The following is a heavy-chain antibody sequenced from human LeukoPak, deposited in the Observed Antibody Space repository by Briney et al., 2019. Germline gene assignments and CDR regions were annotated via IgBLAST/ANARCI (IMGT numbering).Heavy chain of an antibody. D-gene: IGHD5/OR15-5a*01. CDR1: GYTFTTHY. CDR2: INPTAGST. V-gene: IGHV1-46*01. Sequence: GASLKVSCKASGYTFTTHYIHWVRQAPGQGLEWLGIINPTAGSTNYAQKLQGRVTITADESTSTAYMELSSLRSEDTAVYYCARVTAFLRSLSAYYMDVWGKGTTVTVSS. CDR3: ARVTAFLRSLSAYYMDV. J-gene: IGHJ6*03.